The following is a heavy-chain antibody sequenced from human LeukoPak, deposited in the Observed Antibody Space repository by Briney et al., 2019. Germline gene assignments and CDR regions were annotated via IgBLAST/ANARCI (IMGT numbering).Heavy chain of an antibody. V-gene: IGHV4-59*01. CDR3: ARVEIWFGELGWFDP. D-gene: IGHD3-10*01. CDR1: GGSISSYY. Sequence: SETLSLTCTVSGGSISSYYWSWIRQPPGKGLEWIGYIYYSGSTNYNPSLKSRVTISVDTSKNQFSLKLSSVTAADTAVYYRARVEIWFGELGWFDPWGQGTLVTVSS. CDR2: IYYSGST. J-gene: IGHJ5*02.